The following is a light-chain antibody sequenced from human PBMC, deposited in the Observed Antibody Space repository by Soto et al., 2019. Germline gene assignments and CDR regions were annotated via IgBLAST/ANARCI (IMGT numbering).Light chain of an antibody. CDR2: EVS. CDR3: GSYTSRSTYV. J-gene: IGLJ1*01. Sequence: QSALTQPASVSGSPGQSITISCTGTSSDVGTYNYVSWYQQHPGKAPKVMIYEVSNRPSGVSNRFSGSKSGNTASLTISGLQAEDEADYSCGSYTSRSTYVFGTRTKVTLL. V-gene: IGLV2-14*01. CDR1: SSDVGTYNY.